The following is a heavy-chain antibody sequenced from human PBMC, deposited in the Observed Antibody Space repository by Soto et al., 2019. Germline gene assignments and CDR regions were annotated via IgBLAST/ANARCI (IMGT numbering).Heavy chain of an antibody. D-gene: IGHD3-16*02. J-gene: IGHJ4*02. V-gene: IGHV1-3*01. Sequence: EASVKVSCKASGYTFTSYAMHWVRQAPGQRLEWMGWINAGNGNTKYSQKFQGRVTITRDTSASTAYMELSSLRSEDTAVYYCAREYYDYVWGSYRPFDYWGQGTLVTVSS. CDR2: INAGNGNT. CDR1: GYTFTSYA. CDR3: AREYYDYVWGSYRPFDY.